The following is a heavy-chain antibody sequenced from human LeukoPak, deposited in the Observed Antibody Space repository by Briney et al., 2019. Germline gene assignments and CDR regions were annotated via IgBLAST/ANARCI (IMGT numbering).Heavy chain of an antibody. Sequence: GGSLRLSCAASGFTFSSYSMNWVRQAPGKGLEWVSYISSSSSTIYYADSVKGRFTISRDNAKNSLYLQMNSLRAEDTAVYYCARGPVGGVSYNYYHGMDVWGPGTTVTVSS. J-gene: IGHJ6*02. D-gene: IGHD3-16*01. CDR1: GFTFSSYS. V-gene: IGHV3-48*04. CDR3: ARGPVGGVSYNYYHGMDV. CDR2: ISSSSSTI.